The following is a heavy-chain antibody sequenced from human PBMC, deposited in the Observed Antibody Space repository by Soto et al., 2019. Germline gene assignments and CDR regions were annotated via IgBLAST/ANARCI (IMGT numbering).Heavy chain of an antibody. J-gene: IGHJ6*02. CDR2: ISYSGTT. Sequence: ETLSLTCTVSGGSISSYYWSWIRQPPGKGLEWIGYISYSGTTNYNPSLKSRLIISVDTSQNQVSLKLASVTAADTAVYYCLTQGFGPLHGLVDVWGQGTTVTVSS. CDR1: GGSISSYY. D-gene: IGHD3-10*01. CDR3: LTQGFGPLHGLVDV. V-gene: IGHV4-59*08.